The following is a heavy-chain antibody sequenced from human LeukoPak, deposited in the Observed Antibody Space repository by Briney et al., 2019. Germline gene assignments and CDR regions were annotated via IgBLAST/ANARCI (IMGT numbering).Heavy chain of an antibody. Sequence: GGSLRLSCAASGFTFSDYYMSWIRQAPGKGLEWVSAISGSGGSTYYADSVKGRFTISRDNSKNTLYLQMNSLRAEDTAVYYCAKECGWCDTVEYFQHWGQGTLVTVSS. CDR2: ISGSGGST. CDR1: GFTFSDYY. J-gene: IGHJ1*01. V-gene: IGHV3-23*01. CDR3: AKECGWCDTVEYFQH. D-gene: IGHD6-19*01.